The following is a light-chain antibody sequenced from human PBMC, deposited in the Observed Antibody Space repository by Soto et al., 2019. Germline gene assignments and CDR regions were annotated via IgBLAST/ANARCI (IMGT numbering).Light chain of an antibody. V-gene: IGKV1-39*01. Sequence: DIQTTQSPSSLSASVGDRVTITCRTRDNIAKYLNWYQQKPGQVPKLLIVAASRLQSGVPTRFSGSGSGTDFTLTINNLQPEDFATYYCQQSYSAPPWTFGQGTKVEVK. CDR1: DNIAKY. CDR3: QQSYSAPPWT. J-gene: IGKJ1*01. CDR2: AAS.